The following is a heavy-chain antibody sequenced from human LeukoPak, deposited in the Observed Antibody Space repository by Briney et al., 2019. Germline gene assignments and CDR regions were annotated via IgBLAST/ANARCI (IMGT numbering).Heavy chain of an antibody. V-gene: IGHV1-69-2*01. CDR2: VDPEDGET. CDR1: GYTFTSYY. Sequence: ASVKVSCKASGYTFTSYYMHWVQQAPGKGLEWMGRVDPEDGETIYAEKFQGRVTITADTSTDTAYMELSSLRSEDTAVYYCATGHYYDSSGYYRGSAGPRVKYYYYYYMDVWGKGTTVTVSS. CDR3: ATGHYYDSSGYYRGSAGPRVKYYYYYYMDV. J-gene: IGHJ6*03. D-gene: IGHD3-22*01.